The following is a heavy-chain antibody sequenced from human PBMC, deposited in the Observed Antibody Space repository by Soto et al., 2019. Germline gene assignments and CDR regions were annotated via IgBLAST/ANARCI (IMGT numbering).Heavy chain of an antibody. D-gene: IGHD3-10*01. Sequence: SVKVSCKASGGTFSSYAISWVRQAPGQGLEWMGGIIPIFGTANYAQKFQGRVTITADESTSTAYMELSSLRSEDTAVYYCARDHAVRGVIITTFDVWGQGTLVTVSS. CDR2: IIPIFGTA. CDR3: ARDHAVRGVIITTFDV. V-gene: IGHV1-69*13. CDR1: GGTFSSYA. J-gene: IGHJ4*02.